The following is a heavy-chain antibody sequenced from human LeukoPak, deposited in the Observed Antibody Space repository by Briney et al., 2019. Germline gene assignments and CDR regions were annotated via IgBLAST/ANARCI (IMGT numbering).Heavy chain of an antibody. J-gene: IGHJ3*02. V-gene: IGHV3-66*01. CDR1: GFTVSSNY. Sequence: GGSLRLSCAASGFTVSSNYMSWVRQAPVKGLEWVSVIYSGGSTYYADSVKGRFTISRDNSKNTLYLQMNSLRAEDTAVYYCARSGGSYYVPRTDAFDIWGQGTMVTVSS. CDR2: IYSGGST. CDR3: ARSGGSYYVPRTDAFDI. D-gene: IGHD1-26*01.